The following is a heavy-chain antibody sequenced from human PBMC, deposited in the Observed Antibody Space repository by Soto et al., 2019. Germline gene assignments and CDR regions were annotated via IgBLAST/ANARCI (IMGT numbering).Heavy chain of an antibody. CDR2: IYYSGST. D-gene: IGHD3-22*01. CDR3: ARGGTMIRNFDY. Sequence: SETLSLTCTVSGGSISSGDYYWSWISQPPGKGLEWIGYIYYSGSTYYNPSLKSRVTISVDTSKNQFSLKLSSVTAADTAVYYCARGGTMIRNFDYWGQGTLVTVSS. J-gene: IGHJ4*02. CDR1: GGSISSGDYY. V-gene: IGHV4-30-4*01.